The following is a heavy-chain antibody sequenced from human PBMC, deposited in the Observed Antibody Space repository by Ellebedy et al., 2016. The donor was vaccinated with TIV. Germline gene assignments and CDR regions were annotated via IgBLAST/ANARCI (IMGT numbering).Heavy chain of an antibody. V-gene: IGHV3-74*01. D-gene: IGHD6-19*01. J-gene: IGHJ5*02. CDR1: GFTFSSHW. CDR2: VDYDGSRT. CDR3: AKDALYSSGPNWFDP. Sequence: PGGSLRLSCAASGFTFSSHWMHWVRQVPGKGLEWVARVDYDGSRTSYADTVRGRFTISRDNAKNTLYLEMNSLRAEDTAVYYCAKDALYSSGPNWFDPWGQGTLVTVSS.